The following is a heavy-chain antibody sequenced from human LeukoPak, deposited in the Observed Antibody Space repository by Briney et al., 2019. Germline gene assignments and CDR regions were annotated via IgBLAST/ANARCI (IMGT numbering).Heavy chain of an antibody. CDR1: GFTFSSYV. Sequence: GGSLRLSCAASGFTFSSYVLSWVRQAPGKGLEWVSGISSSGGSTYYADSVKGRFTISRDNSKNTLYLQMNSLRAEDTAVYYCARRIGPAAIGHYYGMDVWGQGTTVTVSS. CDR3: ARRIGPAAIGHYYGMDV. D-gene: IGHD2-2*01. J-gene: IGHJ6*02. CDR2: ISSSGGST. V-gene: IGHV3-23*01.